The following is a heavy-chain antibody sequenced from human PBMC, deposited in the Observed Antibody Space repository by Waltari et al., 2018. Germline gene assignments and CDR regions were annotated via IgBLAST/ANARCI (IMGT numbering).Heavy chain of an antibody. V-gene: IGHV4-30-2*01. CDR3: AREFRQTSGDYGWFDP. CDR1: GGSISSRDYS. D-gene: IGHD4-17*01. Sequence: QVQLQESGSGLVKPSQTLSLTCTVSGGSISSRDYSWSWIRQPPGKDLEWIGYIYHIGSAYYSTSLKSRATISLDRSKNQFSLRLNSVTATDTAVYYCAREFRQTSGDYGWFDPWGQGILVTVSS. J-gene: IGHJ5*02. CDR2: IYHIGSA.